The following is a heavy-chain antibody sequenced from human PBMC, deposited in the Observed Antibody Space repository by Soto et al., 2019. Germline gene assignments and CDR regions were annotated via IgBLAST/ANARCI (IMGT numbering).Heavy chain of an antibody. V-gene: IGHV4-34*01. CDR2: INHSGST. CDR3: ARGRWTIFGVATFDY. Sequence: QVQLQQWGAGLLKPSETLSLTCAVYGGSFSGYYWSWIRQPPGKGLEWIGEINHSGSTNYNPSLKSRVTISVDTSKNQFSLKLSSVTAADTAVYYCARGRWTIFGVATFDYWGQGTLVTVSS. CDR1: GGSFSGYY. D-gene: IGHD3-3*01. J-gene: IGHJ4*02.